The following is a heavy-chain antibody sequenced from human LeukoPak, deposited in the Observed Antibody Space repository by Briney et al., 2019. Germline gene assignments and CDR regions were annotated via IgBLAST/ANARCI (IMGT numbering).Heavy chain of an antibody. CDR1: GFTFDDYG. CDR2: INWNGGST. V-gene: IGHV3-20*04. Sequence: PGGSLRLSCAASGFTFDDYGMSWVRHAPGKWLEWVSGINWNGGSTGYADSVKGRFTISRDNAKNSLYLQMNSLRAEDTAVYYCHCSGGNCYKLWGQGTLVTVSS. D-gene: IGHD2-15*01. J-gene: IGHJ4*02. CDR3: HCSGGNCYKL.